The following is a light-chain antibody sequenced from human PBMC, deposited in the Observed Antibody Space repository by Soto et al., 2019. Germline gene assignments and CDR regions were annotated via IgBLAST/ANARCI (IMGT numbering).Light chain of an antibody. Sequence: EIVLTQSPATLSLSPGERATLSCRASQSVSSYLAWYQQKPGQAPRLLIYDASNRATGIPARFSGSGSGTDFTLTISSLEPEDFPVYYCQKRSNWPLTFGGGTQ. CDR3: QKRSNWPLT. CDR2: DAS. CDR1: QSVSSY. J-gene: IGKJ4*02. V-gene: IGKV3-11*01.